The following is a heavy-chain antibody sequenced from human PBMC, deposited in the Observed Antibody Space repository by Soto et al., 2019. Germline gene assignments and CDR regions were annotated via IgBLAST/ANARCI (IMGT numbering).Heavy chain of an antibody. D-gene: IGHD7-27*01. Sequence: QLQLVESGGGVVQPGRSLRLSCAASGFTFSNYDMHWVRQAPGKGLEWVAGISYDGTKTYYADSVTGRFTVSRDNSKNTLYLQMNSLRVEDTAVYYCARVTGDRYYYYMDVWGKGTTVTVSS. CDR1: GFTFSNYD. V-gene: IGHV3-33*05. CDR3: ARVTGDRYYYYMDV. CDR2: ISYDGTKT. J-gene: IGHJ6*03.